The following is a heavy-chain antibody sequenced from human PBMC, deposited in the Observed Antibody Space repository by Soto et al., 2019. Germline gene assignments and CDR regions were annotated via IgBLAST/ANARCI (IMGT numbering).Heavy chain of an antibody. CDR2: IKGDGSEK. CDR1: GFTFTSYW. J-gene: IGHJ6*02. CDR3: GRDEVRIGVGV. V-gene: IGHV3-7*01. Sequence: EVRLVESGGGLVQPGGSLRLSCVASGFTFTSYWMSWVRQAPGKGLEWVANIKGDGSEKRYVDSVKGRLTISRDNAKNSVYLQMNSLRVEDTALYYCGRDEVRIGVGVWGQGTTVTVSS.